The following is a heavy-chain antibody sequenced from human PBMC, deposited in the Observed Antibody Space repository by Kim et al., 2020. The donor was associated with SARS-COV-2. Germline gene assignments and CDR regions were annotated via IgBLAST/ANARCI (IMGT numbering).Heavy chain of an antibody. V-gene: IGHV3-73*01. J-gene: IGHJ4*02. CDR2: IRTKTNRYTT. CDR1: GFTFSVSA. D-gene: IGHD3-10*01. CDR3: TRLNYGLDS. Sequence: GGSLRLSCAASGFTFSVSAIHWVRQAPGKGLEWIGRIRTKTNRYTTTYAASVKGRFSISRDDSRNTAYLQMNSLKTEDTAVYYCTRLNYGLDSWGRG.